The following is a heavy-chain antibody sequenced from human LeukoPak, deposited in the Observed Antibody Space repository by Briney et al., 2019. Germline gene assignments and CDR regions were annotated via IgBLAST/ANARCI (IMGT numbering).Heavy chain of an antibody. CDR2: INPSDGST. CDR1: GGTFSSYA. V-gene: IGHV1-46*01. J-gene: IGHJ3*01. D-gene: IGHD1-20*01. CDR3: VTFHRWDAFDF. Sequence: ASVKVSCKASGGTFSSYAISWVRQAPGQGLEWMGIINPSDGSTNYAQKFQGRVTMTRDTSTSTVYMEVSSLRSEDTAVYYCVTFHRWDAFDFWGQGTLVTVSS.